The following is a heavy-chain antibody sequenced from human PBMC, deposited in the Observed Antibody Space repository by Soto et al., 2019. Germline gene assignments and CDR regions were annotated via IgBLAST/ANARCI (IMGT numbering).Heavy chain of an antibody. V-gene: IGHV1-18*01. Sequence: QVQLVQSGAEVKKPGASVKVSCKASGYTFTSYGISWVRQAPGQGLEWMGWISAYKGYTNYAQKLQGRVTRTTNTYTSTAYLERRGLRSEDTAVYYCARDPGIAMVRGAPSTNWFAPLGQGTLVTVSS. CDR2: ISAYKGYT. J-gene: IGHJ5*02. CDR3: ARDPGIAMVRGAPSTNWFAP. D-gene: IGHD3-10*01. CDR1: GYTFTSYG.